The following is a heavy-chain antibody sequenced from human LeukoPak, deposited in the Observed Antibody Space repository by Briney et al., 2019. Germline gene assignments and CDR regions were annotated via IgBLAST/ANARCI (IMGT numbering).Heavy chain of an antibody. CDR1: GGSISSYY. CDR2: IYYSGST. D-gene: IGHD3-10*01. V-gene: IGHV4-59*01. CDR3: ARDQGYYYGSGSYYS. J-gene: IGHJ5*02. Sequence: KPSETLSLTCTVSGGSISSYYWSWIRQPPGKGLEWIGYIYYSGSTNYNPSLKSRVTISVDTSKNQFSLKLSSVTAADTAVYYCARDQGYYYGSGSYYSWGQGTLVTVSS.